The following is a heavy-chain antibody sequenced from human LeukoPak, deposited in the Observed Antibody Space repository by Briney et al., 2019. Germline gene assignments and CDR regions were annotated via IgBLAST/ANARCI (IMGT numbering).Heavy chain of an antibody. CDR1: GFTFSTYW. CDR2: IKQDGSEK. D-gene: IGHD1-14*01. CDR3: ARNQRRLDY. V-gene: IGHV3-7*01. J-gene: IGHJ4*02. Sequence: HPGGSLRLSCAASGFTFSTYWVSWVRQAPGKGLELVANIKQDGSEKYYVDSVKRRFTISRDNAKNSLYLQVNSLRAEDTAVYYCARNQRRLDYWGQGTLVTVSS.